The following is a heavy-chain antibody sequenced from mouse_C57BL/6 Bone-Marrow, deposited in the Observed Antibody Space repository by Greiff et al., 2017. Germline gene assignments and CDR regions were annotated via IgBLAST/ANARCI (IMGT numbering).Heavy chain of an antibody. Sequence: EVKLVESGGGLVKPGGSLKLSCAASGFTFSSYAMSWVRQTPEKRLEWVATISDGGSYTYYPDNVKGRFTISRDNAKNNLYLQISHLKSEYPAMYYCARVLLYYYAMDYWGQGTSVTVSS. CDR2: ISDGGSYT. CDR3: ARVLLYYYAMDY. J-gene: IGHJ4*01. V-gene: IGHV5-4*03. CDR1: GFTFSSYA.